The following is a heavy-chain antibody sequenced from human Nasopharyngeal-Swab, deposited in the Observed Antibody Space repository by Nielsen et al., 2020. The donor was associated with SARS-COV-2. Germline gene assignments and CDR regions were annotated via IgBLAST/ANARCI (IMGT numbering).Heavy chain of an antibody. CDR3: ARDRNVLRYFDWLGWFDP. J-gene: IGHJ5*02. CDR1: GYTFTSYA. D-gene: IGHD3-9*01. Sequence: ASVKVSCKASGYTFTSYAMHWVRQAPGQRLEWMGWINAGNGNTKYSQKFQGRVTITRDTSASTVYMELSILRSEDTAVYYCARDRNVLRYFDWLGWFDPWGQGTLVTVSS. CDR2: INAGNGNT. V-gene: IGHV1-3*01.